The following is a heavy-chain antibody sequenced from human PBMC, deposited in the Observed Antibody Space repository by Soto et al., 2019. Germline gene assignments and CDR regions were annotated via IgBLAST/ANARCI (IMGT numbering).Heavy chain of an antibody. Sequence: QVQLVQSGAEVKKPGSSVNVSCKASGGTFSSYSINWVRQAPGQGLEWMGEIIPILGTANYAQKFQGRVTITADESTSTAYMELSSLRSEDTAVYYCARDGGRHSGGIDYWGQGTLVTVSS. D-gene: IGHD1-26*01. J-gene: IGHJ4*02. V-gene: IGHV1-69*01. CDR1: GGTFSSYS. CDR2: IIPILGTA. CDR3: ARDGGRHSGGIDY.